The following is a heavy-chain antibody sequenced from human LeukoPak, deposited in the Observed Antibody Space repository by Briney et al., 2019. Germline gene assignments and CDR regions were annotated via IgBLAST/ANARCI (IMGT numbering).Heavy chain of an antibody. V-gene: IGHV3-23*01. CDR2: ISGSDGST. D-gene: IGHD1-7*01. Sequence: GGSLRLSCAASGFTFAIYAMSWVRQAPGKGLEWVSGISGSDGSTYNADSVKGRFTISRDSSRNMLYLQMNSLRAEDTAVYYCAKGVFGTVTATAVNYWGQGTLVTVSS. CDR3: AKGVFGTVTATAVNY. J-gene: IGHJ4*02. CDR1: GFTFAIYA.